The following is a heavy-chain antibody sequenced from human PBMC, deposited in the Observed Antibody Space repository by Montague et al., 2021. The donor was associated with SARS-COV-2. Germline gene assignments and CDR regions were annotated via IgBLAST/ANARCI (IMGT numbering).Heavy chain of an antibody. V-gene: IGHV4-59*01. CDR2: MYYTGHT. J-gene: IGHJ4*02. CDR1: GDSIKNYF. CDR3: ARSRANVPSRPGFDY. Sequence: SETLSLTCTVSGDSIKNYFWSWIRQPPGKGLEWIGYMYYTGHTNYNPSLESRVTMPVDPSKNQFSLTLTSVTAADTAVYYCARSRANVPSRPGFDYWGQGALVTVSS. D-gene: IGHD6-6*01.